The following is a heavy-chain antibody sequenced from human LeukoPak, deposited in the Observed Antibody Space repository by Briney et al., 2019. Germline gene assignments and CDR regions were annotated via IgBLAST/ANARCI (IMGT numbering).Heavy chain of an antibody. D-gene: IGHD4-17*01. CDR3: ATVPTVTPFYYYYYGMDV. Sequence: ASVKVSCKVSGYTLTELSMHWVRQAPGKGLEWMGGFDPEDGETIYAQKFQGRVTMTEDTSTDTAYMELSSPRSEDTAVYYCATVPTVTPFYYYYYGMDVWGQGTTVTVSS. J-gene: IGHJ6*02. CDR1: GYTLTELS. V-gene: IGHV1-24*01. CDR2: FDPEDGET.